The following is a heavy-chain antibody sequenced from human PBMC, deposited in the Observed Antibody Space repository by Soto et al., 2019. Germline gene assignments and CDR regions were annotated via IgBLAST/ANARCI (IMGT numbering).Heavy chain of an antibody. CDR1: GFTFSTYA. J-gene: IGHJ4*02. CDR3: AKGGYNYGFLFDC. CDR2: IDNSGGIT. Sequence: EVQLLESGGGLVQPGGSLRLSCAASGFTFSTYAMSWVRQAPGKGLEWVSTIDNSGGITYYADSVKGRFTISRDNSNHTLYLQMNSLRAEDTAVYYCAKGGYNYGFLFDCWGQGTLVTVSS. D-gene: IGHD5-18*01. V-gene: IGHV3-23*05.